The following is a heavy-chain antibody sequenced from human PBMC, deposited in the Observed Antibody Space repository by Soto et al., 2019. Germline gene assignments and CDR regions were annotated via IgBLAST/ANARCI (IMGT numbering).Heavy chain of an antibody. J-gene: IGHJ4*02. CDR2: INTDESSI. V-gene: IGHV3-74*01. Sequence: VQLVESGGGLVQPGGSLRLSCAASGFTFSSYWMQWVRQAPGKGLVWVARINTDESSISYADSVKGRFTISRDNARNTLYLQMNSLRADDTAVYYCVRDFDWEQLGDCWGQGTLVTVSS. CDR1: GFTFSSYW. CDR3: VRDFDWEQLGDC. D-gene: IGHD6-6*01.